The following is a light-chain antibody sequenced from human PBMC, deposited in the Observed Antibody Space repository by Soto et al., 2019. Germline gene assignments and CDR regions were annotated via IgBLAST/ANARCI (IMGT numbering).Light chain of an antibody. CDR1: SSDVGGYNY. CDR3: SSYAGSNNWV. J-gene: IGLJ3*02. Sequence: QSALTQPPSASGSPGQSVTISCTGISSDVGGYNYVSWYQQHPGKAPKLMIYEVSKRPSGVPDRFSGSKSGNTASLTVSGLQAEDDADYYCSSYAGSNNWVFGGGTQLTVL. CDR2: EVS. V-gene: IGLV2-8*01.